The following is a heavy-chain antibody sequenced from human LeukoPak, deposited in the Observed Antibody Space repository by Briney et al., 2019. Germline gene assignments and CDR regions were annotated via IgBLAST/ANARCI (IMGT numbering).Heavy chain of an antibody. Sequence: PGGSLRLSCAASGFTVSTNYMSWVRQAPGKGLEWVAGLTGSGGDTYYADSVQGRFTISRNNFRDRVYLQMHSLRVDDTAVYYCARGFDSVVVGLYNWLDSWGQGTVVTVSS. CDR3: ARGFDSVVVGLYNWLDS. CDR2: TGSGGDT. J-gene: IGHJ5*01. V-gene: IGHV3-53*01. CDR1: GFTVSTNY. D-gene: IGHD2-15*01.